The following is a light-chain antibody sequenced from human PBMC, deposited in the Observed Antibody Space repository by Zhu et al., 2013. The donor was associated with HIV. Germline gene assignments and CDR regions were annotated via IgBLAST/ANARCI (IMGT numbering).Light chain of an antibody. CDR1: QSVSSN. V-gene: IGKV3-11*01. J-gene: IGKJ4*01. CDR2: DAS. Sequence: EIVLTQSPGTLSLSPGERATLSCRASQSVSSNLAWYQQKPGQAPRLLIYDASNRATGIPARFSGSGSGTDFTLTISSLQPEDFATYYCQHSYVTPLSFGGGTRVDIK. CDR3: QHSYVTPLS.